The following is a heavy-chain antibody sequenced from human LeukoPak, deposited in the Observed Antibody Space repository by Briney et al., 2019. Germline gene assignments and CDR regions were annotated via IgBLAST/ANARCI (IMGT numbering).Heavy chain of an antibody. CDR1: GFTVSPNY. CDR3: ARAGGTYYGIAFDI. CDR2: IYSGGST. V-gene: IGHV3-66*01. J-gene: IGHJ3*02. D-gene: IGHD1-26*01. Sequence: GSLRLSCAASGFTVSPNYMTWVRQAPGKGLEWVSVIYSGGSTYYADSVKGRFTISRDNSKNTLYLQMNTLRAEDTAVYYCARAGGTYYGIAFDIWGQGTMVTVSS.